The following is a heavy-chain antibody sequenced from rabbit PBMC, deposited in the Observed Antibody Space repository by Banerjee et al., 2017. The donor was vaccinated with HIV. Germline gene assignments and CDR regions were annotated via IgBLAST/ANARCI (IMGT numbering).Heavy chain of an antibody. CDR2: INTSSGNT. D-gene: IGHD4-1*01. J-gene: IGHJ4*01. Sequence: QEQLKETGRGLVQPGGSLKLSCTASGFDFSAHWMGWVRQAPGKGLEWIACINTSSGNTVYASWAKGRFTISKTSSTTVTLQMTSLTAADTATYFCARDLAGVIGWKFNLWGPGTLV. CDR1: GFDFSAHW. CDR3: ARDLAGVIGWKFNL. V-gene: IGHV1S45*01.